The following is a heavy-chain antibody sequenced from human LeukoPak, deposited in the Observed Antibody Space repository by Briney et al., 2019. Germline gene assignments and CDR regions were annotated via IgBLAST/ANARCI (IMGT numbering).Heavy chain of an antibody. CDR3: ARDRGWNDDNWFDP. CDR1: GGTFSSYT. D-gene: IGHD1-1*01. V-gene: IGHV1-69*04. J-gene: IGHJ5*02. Sequence: ASVKVSCKASGGTFSSYTISWVRQAPGQGLEWMGRIIPILGIAYYAQKFQGRVTITADKSTSTAYMELSSLRSEDTAVYYCARDRGWNDDNWFDPWGQGTLVTVSS. CDR2: IIPILGIA.